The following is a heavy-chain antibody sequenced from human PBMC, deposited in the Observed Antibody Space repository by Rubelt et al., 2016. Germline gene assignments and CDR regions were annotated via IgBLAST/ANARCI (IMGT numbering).Heavy chain of an antibody. CDR2: LTTSGSGT. D-gene: IGHD3-10*01. J-gene: IGHJ4*02. V-gene: IGHV3-23*05. Sequence: EVQLLESGGGLGQPGGSLRLSCEASGFTFSSYVMSWARQAPGKGLEWVSSLTTSGSGTYYADSVKGRFTISRDNSKNTLYLQMNSLGAEGTAVYFCAARSGTYLVWGQGTLVTVSS. CDR1: GFTFSSYV. CDR3: AARSGTYLV.